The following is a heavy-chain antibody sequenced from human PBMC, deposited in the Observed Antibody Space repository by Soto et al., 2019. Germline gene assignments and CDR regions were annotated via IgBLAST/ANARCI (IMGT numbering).Heavy chain of an antibody. CDR3: ARDIHDYGRYSYSGMDV. J-gene: IGHJ6*02. CDR1: GGTFSSYA. CDR2: IIPIFGTA. V-gene: IGHV1-69*13. Sequence: SVKVCCKASGGTFSSYAVSWVRQAPGRGLEWMGGIIPIFGTANYAQKFQGRVTITADESTSTAYMELSSLRSEDTAVYYCARDIHDYGRYSYSGMDVWGQGTTVTVSS. D-gene: IGHD4-17*01.